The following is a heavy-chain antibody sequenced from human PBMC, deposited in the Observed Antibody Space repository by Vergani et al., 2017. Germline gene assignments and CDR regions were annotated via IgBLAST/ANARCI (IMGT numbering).Heavy chain of an antibody. J-gene: IGHJ4*02. D-gene: IGHD6-13*01. CDR2: IIPIFGTA. V-gene: IGHV1-69*01. CDR3: ARGYSSSWYGDY. Sequence: QVQLVQSGAEVKKPGASVKVSCKASGYTFSDYYLHWVRQAPGQGLEWMGGIIPIFGTANYAQKFQGRVTITADESTSTAYMELSSLRSEDTAVYYCARGYSSSWYGDYWGQGTLVTVSS. CDR1: GYTFSDYY.